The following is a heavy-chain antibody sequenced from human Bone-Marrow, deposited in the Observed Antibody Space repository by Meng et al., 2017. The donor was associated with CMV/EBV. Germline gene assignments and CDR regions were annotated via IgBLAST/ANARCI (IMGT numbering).Heavy chain of an antibody. CDR3: ARAYTTSWYAFEY. CDR2: INSDGSTT. CDR1: GLTFSSYW. D-gene: IGHD6-13*01. Sequence: AAAGLTFSSYWMYWVRQAQGKGLVWVSRINSDGSTTDYADSLKGRFTISRDNAKNTLYLRMNSLRAEDTAVYYCARAYTTSWYAFEYWGQGTLVTVSS. V-gene: IGHV3-74*01. J-gene: IGHJ4*02.